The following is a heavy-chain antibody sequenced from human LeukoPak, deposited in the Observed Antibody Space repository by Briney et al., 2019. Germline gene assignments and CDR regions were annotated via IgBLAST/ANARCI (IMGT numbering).Heavy chain of an antibody. CDR3: ATGESLDY. CDR2: LYTSGST. D-gene: IGHD1-14*01. J-gene: IGHJ4*02. CDR1: GTSISGHY. V-gene: IGHV4-4*07. Sequence: PSETLSLTCTVSGTSISGHYWSWIRQPAGKGLEWIGRLYTSGSTKYNPSLKSRVSMSVDTSKNEFSLKLSSVTAADTAVYFCATGESLDYWGQGTLVTVSS.